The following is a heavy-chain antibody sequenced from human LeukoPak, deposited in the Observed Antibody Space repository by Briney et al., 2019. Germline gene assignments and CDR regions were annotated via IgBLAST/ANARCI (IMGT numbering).Heavy chain of an antibody. CDR2: IYYSGST. D-gene: IGHD3-10*01. CDR1: GGSISSYY. CDR3: ARALRYYGSGSYYIVNWFDP. V-gene: IGHV4-59*01. J-gene: IGHJ5*02. Sequence: KSSETLSLTCTVSGGSISSYYWGWIRQPPGKGLEWIGYIYYSGSTNYNPSLKSRVTISVDTSKNQFSLKLSSVTAADTAVYYCARALRYYGSGSYYIVNWFDPWGQGTLVTVSS.